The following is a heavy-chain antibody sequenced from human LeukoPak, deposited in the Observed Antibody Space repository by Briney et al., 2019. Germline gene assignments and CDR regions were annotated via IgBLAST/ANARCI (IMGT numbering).Heavy chain of an antibody. Sequence: GRSLRLSCAGSGFTFSSYAMSWVRQAPGKGLEWVSGISSTRGSTHSADSVEGRFTISRDNSRSTLYLQMSSLRAEDTAIYYCARERSVASFMDVWGQGTTVTVSS. CDR3: ARERSVASFMDV. CDR2: ISSTRGST. J-gene: IGHJ6*02. D-gene: IGHD6-19*01. CDR1: GFTFSSYA. V-gene: IGHV3-23*01.